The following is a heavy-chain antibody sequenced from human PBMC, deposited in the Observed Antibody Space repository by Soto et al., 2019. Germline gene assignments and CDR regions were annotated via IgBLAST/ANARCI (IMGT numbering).Heavy chain of an antibody. CDR1: GYTFTGYY. CDR2: IKSLNGDT. J-gene: IGHJ5*02. V-gene: IGHV1-2*02. CDR3: ARVVSPYYDVLTGNWFDP. Sequence: QVQLVQSGAEVKEPGASVKVSCEASGYTFTGYYMHWARQAPGQGLEWMGWIKSLNGDTNYAQKFQGRVTLTRDTSISTAYMELSRLKSDDTPVYYSARVVSPYYDVLTGNWFDPWGQGTLVTVSS. D-gene: IGHD3-9*01.